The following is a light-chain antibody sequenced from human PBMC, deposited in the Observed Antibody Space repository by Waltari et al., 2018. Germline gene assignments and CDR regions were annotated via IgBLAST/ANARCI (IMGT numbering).Light chain of an antibody. CDR1: QSISSY. V-gene: IGKV1-39*01. J-gene: IGKJ2*01. CDR2: AAS. CDR3: MQALQTPIT. Sequence: DIQMTQSPSSLSASVGDRVTITCRASQSISSYLNWYQQKPGKAPKLLIYAASSLQSGVPSRFSGSGSGTDFTLKISRLEAEDIGVFYCMQALQTPITFGQGTKLEI.